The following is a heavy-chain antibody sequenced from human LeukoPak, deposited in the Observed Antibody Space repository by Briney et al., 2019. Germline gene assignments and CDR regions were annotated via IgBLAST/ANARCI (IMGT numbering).Heavy chain of an antibody. CDR3: ARGSWGEIAGRKSFEF. J-gene: IGHJ4*02. V-gene: IGHV1-8*01. D-gene: IGHD6-6*01. CDR1: EYTFTSYD. CDR2: MNPNSGNT. Sequence: GASVKVSCKASEYTFTSYDINWVRQAPGQGLEWMGWMNPNSGNTGYAQKFQGRVTMTRVTSISTAYMELNNPTSEDTAVYYCARGSWGEIAGRKSFEFWGQGSLVTVSS.